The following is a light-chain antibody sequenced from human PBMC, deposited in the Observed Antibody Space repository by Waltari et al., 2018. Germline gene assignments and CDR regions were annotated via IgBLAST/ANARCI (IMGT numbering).Light chain of an antibody. CDR3: QQYYSIPPA. V-gene: IGKV4-1*01. CDR2: WAS. J-gene: IGKJ2*01. CDR1: QRVLYSSNNENY. Sequence: DIVMTQSPDSLAVSLGERATINCKSSQRVLYSSNNENYLAWYQQKTGQPPKLLIYWASARTSGVPDRFSGSGSGTDFTLTISSLQAEDVAVYYCQQYYSIPPAFGQGTKLEIQ.